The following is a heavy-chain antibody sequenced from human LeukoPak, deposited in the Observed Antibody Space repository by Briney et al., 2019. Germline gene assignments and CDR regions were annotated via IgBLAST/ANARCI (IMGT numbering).Heavy chain of an antibody. CDR1: GYTFTSYA. D-gene: IGHD1-26*01. CDR2: ITPSGGT. V-gene: IGHV1-2*02. Sequence: ASVKVSCMASGYTFTSYAMHWVRQAPGQGLEWMGWITPSGGTNYPQKFQDRVAITRDTSITTAYMDLSTLTSDDTAVYYCARGSGSHWGQGTLVTVSS. J-gene: IGHJ4*02. CDR3: ARGSGSH.